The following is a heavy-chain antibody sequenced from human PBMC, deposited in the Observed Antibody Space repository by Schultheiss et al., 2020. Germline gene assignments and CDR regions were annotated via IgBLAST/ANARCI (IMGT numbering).Heavy chain of an antibody. V-gene: IGHV3-30*18. CDR3: AKPYSSGWYAGGVHY. D-gene: IGHD6-19*01. CDR1: GFTFSSYS. Sequence: GESLKISCAASGFTFSSYSMNWVRQAPGKGLEWVAVISYDGSNKYYADSVKGRFTISRDNSKNTLYLQMNSLRAEDTAVYYCAKPYSSGWYAGGVHYWGQGTLVTVSS. CDR2: ISYDGSNK. J-gene: IGHJ4*02.